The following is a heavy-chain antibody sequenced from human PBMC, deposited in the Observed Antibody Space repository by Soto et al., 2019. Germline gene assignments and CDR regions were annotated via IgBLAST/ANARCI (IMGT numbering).Heavy chain of an antibody. CDR2: IWYDGSNK. CDR3: ARDHSSSIDY. CDR1: GFTFSSYG. V-gene: IGHV3-33*01. D-gene: IGHD6-6*01. Sequence: QVQLVESGGGVVQPGRSLRLSCAASGFTFSSYGMHWVRQAPGKGLEWVAVIWYDGSNKYDADSVKGRFTISRDNSKNTLYLQMNSLRAEDTAVYYCARDHSSSIDYWGQGTLVTVSS. J-gene: IGHJ4*02.